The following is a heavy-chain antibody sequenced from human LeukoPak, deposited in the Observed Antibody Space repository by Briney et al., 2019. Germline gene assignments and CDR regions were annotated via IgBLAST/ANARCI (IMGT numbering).Heavy chain of an antibody. CDR3: AKGETMARGPGGMDV. J-gene: IGHJ6*04. D-gene: IGHD3-10*01. V-gene: IGHV3-23*01. CDR1: GFTFSSYA. CDR2: ISGSGAGT. Sequence: GGSLRLSCAASGFTFSSYAMSWVRQAPGKGLEWVSGISGSGAGTYYADSVKGRFTISRDNSMNTLYLQMNSLRGEDTAVYYCAKGETMARGPGGMDVWGKGTTVTVSS.